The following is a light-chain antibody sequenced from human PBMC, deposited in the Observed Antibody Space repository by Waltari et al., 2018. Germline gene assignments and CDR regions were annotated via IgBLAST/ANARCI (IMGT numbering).Light chain of an antibody. CDR2: AAS. J-gene: IGKJ2*01. Sequence: DIQMTQSPSSLSASVGHRVNITCRASQSISSYLNWYQQKPGKAPKLLIYAASSLQSRVPSRFSGSGSGTDFTLTISSLQPEDFATYYCQQSYSTPPYTFGQGTKLEIK. CDR1: QSISSY. V-gene: IGKV1-39*01. CDR3: QQSYSTPPYT.